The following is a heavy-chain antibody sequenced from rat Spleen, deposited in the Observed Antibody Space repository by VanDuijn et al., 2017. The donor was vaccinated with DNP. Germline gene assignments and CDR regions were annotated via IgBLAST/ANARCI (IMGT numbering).Heavy chain of an antibody. CDR1: GFTFSDYY. Sequence: EVQLMESGGGLVQPGRSLKLSCAASGFTFSDYYMAWVRQAPTKGLEWVASISYEGSSTYYGDSVKGRFTISRDNAKSTLYLQMNSLRSEDTATYYCARHGATRVLYFDYWGQGVMVTVSS. J-gene: IGHJ2*01. D-gene: IGHD1-4*01. CDR3: ARHGATRVLYFDY. CDR2: ISYEGSST. V-gene: IGHV5-22*01.